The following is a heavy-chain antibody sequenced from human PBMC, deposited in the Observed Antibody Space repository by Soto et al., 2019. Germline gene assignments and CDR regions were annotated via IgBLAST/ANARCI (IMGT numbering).Heavy chain of an antibody. D-gene: IGHD3-10*01. CDR3: ARRTMVRGVPEHEQYYFDY. J-gene: IGHJ4*02. Sequence: GESLKISCKGSGYSFTSYWIGWVRQMPGKGLEWMGIIYPGDSDTRYSPSFQGQVTISADKSISTAYLQWSSLKASDTAMYYCARRTMVRGVPEHEQYYFDYWGQGTLVTVSS. CDR2: IYPGDSDT. V-gene: IGHV5-51*01. CDR1: GYSFTSYW.